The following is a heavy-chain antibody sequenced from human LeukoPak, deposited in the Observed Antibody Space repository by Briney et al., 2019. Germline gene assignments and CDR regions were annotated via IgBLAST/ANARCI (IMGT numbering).Heavy chain of an antibody. Sequence: PGGSLRLSCAASGFTVSGNYMSWVRQAPGKGLAWVSIIYSGDSTYYADSVKGRFTISRDNSKNTLYLQMNSLRAEDTAVYYCAREAYYYDSSGYYLGALDIWGQGTMVTVSS. CDR1: GFTVSGNY. J-gene: IGHJ3*02. V-gene: IGHV3-66*01. CDR2: IYSGDST. D-gene: IGHD3-22*01. CDR3: AREAYYYDSSGYYLGALDI.